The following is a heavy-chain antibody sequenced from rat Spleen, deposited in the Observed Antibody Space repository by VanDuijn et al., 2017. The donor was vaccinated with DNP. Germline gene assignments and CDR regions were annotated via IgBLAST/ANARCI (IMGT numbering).Heavy chain of an antibody. V-gene: IGHV5-22*01. Sequence: EVQLVESGGGLVQPGRSLKLSCAVSGFTFNDYYMAWVRQAPGKGLEWLSSINVEGSKTFYPDSVKGRFVISRDNAENTVYLQMNSLRSEDTATYYCARPDYDGTYYSYNWFDYWGQGVMVTVSS. J-gene: IGHJ2*01. CDR3: ARPDYDGTYYSYNWFDY. CDR1: GFTFNDYY. CDR2: INVEGSKT. D-gene: IGHD1-12*02.